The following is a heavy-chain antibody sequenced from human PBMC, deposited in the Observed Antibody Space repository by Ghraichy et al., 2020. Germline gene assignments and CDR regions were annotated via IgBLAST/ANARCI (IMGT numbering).Heavy chain of an antibody. Sequence: GESLRLSCAASAFTFVGYTMSWVRQAPGEGLEWVSAVSGSGISTYYADSVKGRFTISRDNSKNTLYLQMNSLRAEDTAVYYCAKDRGGAFDYWGQGTLVSVSS. V-gene: IGHV3-23*01. CDR3: AKDRGGAFDY. D-gene: IGHD3-16*01. CDR1: AFTFVGYT. CDR2: VSGSGIST. J-gene: IGHJ4*02.